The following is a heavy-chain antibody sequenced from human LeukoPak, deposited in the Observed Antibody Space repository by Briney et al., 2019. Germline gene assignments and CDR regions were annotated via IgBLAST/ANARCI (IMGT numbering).Heavy chain of an antibody. CDR1: GFTFRTYS. Sequence: GGSLRLSCAASGFTFRTYSMNWVRQPPGKGLEWVSSISATSTYIYYAETVKGRFTISRDNGESSLYLQMDSLRAEDTAVYYCARVGADTSYAPDYRGQGTLVTVSS. CDR2: ISATSTYI. V-gene: IGHV3-21*06. CDR3: ARVGADTSYAPDY. J-gene: IGHJ4*02. D-gene: IGHD2-2*01.